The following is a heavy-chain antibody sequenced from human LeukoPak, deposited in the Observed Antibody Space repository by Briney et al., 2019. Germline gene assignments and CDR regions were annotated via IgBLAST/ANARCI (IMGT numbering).Heavy chain of an antibody. V-gene: IGHV5-51*01. CDR2: IYPGDSDT. J-gene: IGHJ5*02. Sequence: GESLKISCKGSGYSFTSYWIGWVRQMPGKGLEWMGLIYPGDSDTRYSPSFQGQVTISADKSISTAYLQWSSLKASDTAMYYCAGTMAVGATVSWFDPWGQGTLVTVSS. CDR3: AGTMAVGATVSWFDP. D-gene: IGHD1-26*01. CDR1: GYSFTSYW.